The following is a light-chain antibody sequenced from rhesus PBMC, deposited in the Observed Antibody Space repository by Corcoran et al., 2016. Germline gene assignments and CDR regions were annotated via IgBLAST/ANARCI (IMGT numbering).Light chain of an antibody. V-gene: IGKV1-74*01. CDR3: QHSYSTPFS. Sequence: DIQMTQSPSSLSASVGDRVTIKCRARENVDNYLHWYQQKPGKAPKLLIYAASSLQSGVPSRFSGSGSGTDYTLTISSLQPEDVASYYCQHSYSTPFSFGQWTRVEIE. CDR1: ENVDNY. J-gene: IGKJ2*01. CDR2: AAS.